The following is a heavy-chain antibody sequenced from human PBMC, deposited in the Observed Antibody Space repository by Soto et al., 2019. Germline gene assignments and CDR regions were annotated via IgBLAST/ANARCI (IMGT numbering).Heavy chain of an antibody. D-gene: IGHD1-26*01. V-gene: IGHV5-51*01. CDR2: IHPGHPDP. CDR3: ARQGSGSYRAPFDY. CDR1: GYSFTTYW. Sequence: GESREISCKASGYSFTTYWVGWVRQGPGKGLEWIGIIHPGHPDPRYNPSFQGQVTISADKSISTAYLQWSSLRASDNAMYYCARQGSGSYRAPFDYWGQGTLVTVSS. J-gene: IGHJ4*02.